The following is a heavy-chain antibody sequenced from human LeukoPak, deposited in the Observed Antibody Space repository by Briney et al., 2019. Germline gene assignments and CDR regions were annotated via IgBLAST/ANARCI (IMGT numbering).Heavy chain of an antibody. CDR1: GFTVSSNY. CDR2: IYSGGST. V-gene: IGHV3-53*01. D-gene: IGHD4-17*01. J-gene: IGHJ4*02. CDR3: ARLGARQMLEY. Sequence: PGGSLRLSCAASGFTVSSNYMSWVRQAPGKGLEWVSVIYSGGSTYYADSVKGRFTISRDNSKNTLYLQMNSLRAEDTAVYYCARLGARQMLEYWGQGTLVTVSS.